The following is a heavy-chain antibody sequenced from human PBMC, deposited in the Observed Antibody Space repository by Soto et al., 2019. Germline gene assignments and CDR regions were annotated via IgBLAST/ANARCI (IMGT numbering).Heavy chain of an antibody. CDR2: IYYSGNT. J-gene: IGHJ4*02. CDR1: GGSISSSSYY. D-gene: IGHD2-15*01. CDR3: AREGGRYCTGGSCQVDY. Sequence: QLQLQESGPGLVKPSETLSLTCTVSGGSISSSSYYWGWIRQPPGKGLEWIWSIYYSGNTYYTPSLKSRVTISVDTSKNQFSLKLSSVTAADTAVYYCAREGGRYCTGGSCQVDYWGQGTLVTVSS. V-gene: IGHV4-39*02.